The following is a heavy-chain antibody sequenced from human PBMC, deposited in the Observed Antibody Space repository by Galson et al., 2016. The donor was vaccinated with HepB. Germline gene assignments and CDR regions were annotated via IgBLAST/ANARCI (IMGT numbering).Heavy chain of an antibody. CDR2: INGDESST. D-gene: IGHD4-23*01. V-gene: IGHV3-74*01. CDR3: AREVETIGERYFDY. Sequence: SLRLSCAVSGFAFTRYWMHWVRQAPGKGLVWVSRINGDESSTTYADSVKGRFTISRDNAKNTLHLQMNSLRVGDTAVYYCAREVETIGERYFDYWGQGILVTVSS. J-gene: IGHJ4*02. CDR1: GFAFTRYW.